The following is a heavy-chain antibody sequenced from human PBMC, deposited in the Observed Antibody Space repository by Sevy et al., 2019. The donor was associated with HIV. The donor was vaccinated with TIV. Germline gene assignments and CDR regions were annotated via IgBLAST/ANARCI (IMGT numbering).Heavy chain of an antibody. D-gene: IGHD5-12*01. CDR2: ISSSSSYI. CDR1: GFTFSSYS. J-gene: IGHJ4*02. CDR3: ATDKGGYDPFDY. Sequence: GGSLLSCAASGFTFSSYSMNWVRQAPGKGLEWVSSISSSSSYIYYADSVKGRFNISRDNAKNSLYLQMNSLRAEDTAVYYCATDKGGYDPFDYWGQGTLVTVSS. V-gene: IGHV3-21*01.